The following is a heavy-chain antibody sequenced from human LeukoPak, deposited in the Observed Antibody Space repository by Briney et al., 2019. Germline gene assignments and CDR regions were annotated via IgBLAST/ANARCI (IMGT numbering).Heavy chain of an antibody. J-gene: IGHJ5*02. CDR1: GYTFTGYY. CDR2: INPNSGGT. D-gene: IGHD2-15*01. CDR3: ARGLGYCSGGSCYLNWFDP. V-gene: IGHV1-2*02. Sequence: ASVKVSCKASGYTFTGYYMYWVRRAPGQGLEWMGWINPNSGGTNYAQKFQGRVTMTRDTSISTAYMELSRLRSDDTAVYYCARGLGYCSGGSCYLNWFDPWGQGTLVTVSS.